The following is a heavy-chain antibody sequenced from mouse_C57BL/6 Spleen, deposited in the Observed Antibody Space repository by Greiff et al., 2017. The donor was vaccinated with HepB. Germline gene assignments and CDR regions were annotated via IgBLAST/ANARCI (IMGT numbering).Heavy chain of an antibody. CDR1: GFSFNTYA. V-gene: IGHV10-1*01. Sequence: EVQLVESGGGLVQPKGSLKLSCAASGFSFNTYAMNWVRQAPGKGLEWVARIRSKSNNYATYYADSVKDRFTISRDDSESMLYLQMNNLKTEDTAMYCCVRQGDYWYFDVWGTGTTVTVSS. CDR3: VRQGDYWYFDV. J-gene: IGHJ1*03. CDR2: IRSKSNNYAT.